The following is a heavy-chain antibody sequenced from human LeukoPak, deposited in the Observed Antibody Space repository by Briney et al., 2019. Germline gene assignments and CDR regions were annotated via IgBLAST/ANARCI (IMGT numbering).Heavy chain of an antibody. CDR3: ARSPIAVAGEIDY. CDR1: GGSIKSYY. Sequence: SETLSLTCSVSGGSIKSYYWSWIRQPPGKGLEWSGYIYYSGNTNYNPSLKSRVTISVDTSKNQFSLKLSSVTAADTAVYYCARSPIAVAGEIDYWGQGTLATVTS. V-gene: IGHV4-59*01. D-gene: IGHD6-19*01. J-gene: IGHJ4*02. CDR2: IYYSGNT.